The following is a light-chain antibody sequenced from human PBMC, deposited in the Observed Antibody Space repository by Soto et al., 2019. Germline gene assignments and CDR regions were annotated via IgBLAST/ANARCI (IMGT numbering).Light chain of an antibody. CDR2: GAS. Sequence: DIVMTQAPATLSVWPGKGATLSCRASQSVSSSYLAWYQQKPGQAPRLLIYGASSRPTCIPDSFIGSGSGTDVTLIIRRLELEDAAAYYGQHYGSSATVGQGTRLEIK. CDR3: QHYGSSAT. V-gene: IGKV3-20*01. CDR1: QSVSSSY. J-gene: IGKJ5*01.